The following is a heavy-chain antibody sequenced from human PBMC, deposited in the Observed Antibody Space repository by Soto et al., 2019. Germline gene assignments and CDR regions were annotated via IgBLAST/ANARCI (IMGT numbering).Heavy chain of an antibody. V-gene: IGHV4-59*01. CDR2: IYYSGST. J-gene: IGHJ5*02. CDR1: GGSINSYY. Sequence: SETLSLACTVSGGSINSYYWSWIRQPPGKGLEWIGYIYYSGSTNYNPSLKSRVTISVDTSKNQFSLKISSVTAADTAVYYCAKVNDFWTGYYSPNWFDPWGQGTLVTVSS. CDR3: AKVNDFWTGYYSPNWFDP. D-gene: IGHD3-3*01.